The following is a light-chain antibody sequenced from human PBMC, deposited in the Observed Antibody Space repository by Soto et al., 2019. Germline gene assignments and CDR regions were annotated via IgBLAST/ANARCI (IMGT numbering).Light chain of an antibody. V-gene: IGLV2-14*03. Sequence: QSALTQPASVSGSPGQSITISCTGTSSDVGGYNYVSWYQQHPGKAPKLMIYDVSNRPSGVSKRFSGSKSGNTASLTISGLQAEDEADYYCNSYTSSGTVVFGGGTKLTVL. CDR1: SSDVGGYNY. CDR2: DVS. J-gene: IGLJ2*01. CDR3: NSYTSSGTVV.